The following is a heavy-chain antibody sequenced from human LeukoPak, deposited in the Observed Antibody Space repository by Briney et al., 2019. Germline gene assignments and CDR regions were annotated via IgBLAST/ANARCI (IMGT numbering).Heavy chain of an antibody. J-gene: IGHJ4*02. Sequence: GGSLRLSCAASGFIFISYSMNWVRQAPGKGLEWISYISSSGSTIYQADSVKGRFTISRDNSQDTLSLQMNSLRAEDTAVYYRAKISWDGRGTFDWGRGTLVTVSS. D-gene: IGHD1/OR15-1a*01. CDR2: ISSSGSTI. V-gene: IGHV3-48*04. CDR3: AKISWDGRGTFD. CDR1: GFIFISYS.